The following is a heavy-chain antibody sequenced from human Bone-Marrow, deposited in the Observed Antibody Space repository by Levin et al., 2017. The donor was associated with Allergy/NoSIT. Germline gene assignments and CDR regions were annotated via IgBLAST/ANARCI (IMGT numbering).Heavy chain of an antibody. Sequence: LSLTCAASGFTFSTYSMTWVRQAPGKGLEWVSSITRSGTYIYYTDSVKGRFTISRDNAKNSLYLQMNSLRAEDTAVYYCARLGAARPAPYGMDVWGQGTTVTVSS. CDR3: ARLGAARPAPYGMDV. CDR2: ITRSGTYI. V-gene: IGHV3-21*01. CDR1: GFTFSTYS. D-gene: IGHD6-6*01. J-gene: IGHJ6*02.